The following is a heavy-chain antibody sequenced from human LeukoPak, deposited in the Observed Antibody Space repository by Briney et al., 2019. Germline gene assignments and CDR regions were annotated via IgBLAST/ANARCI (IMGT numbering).Heavy chain of an antibody. J-gene: IGHJ4*02. Sequence: EASVKVSCKTSGYTFTAYYMYWLRQAPGQGLECMGWIYPNSGATGYAQNFQGRVTMTRDTSVSTIYMELSRLRSDDTAVYYCARDGVSTTPDFDSWGQGTLVTVSS. CDR2: IYPNSGAT. V-gene: IGHV1-2*02. CDR3: ARDGVSTTPDFDS. CDR1: GYTFTAYY. D-gene: IGHD2-8*01.